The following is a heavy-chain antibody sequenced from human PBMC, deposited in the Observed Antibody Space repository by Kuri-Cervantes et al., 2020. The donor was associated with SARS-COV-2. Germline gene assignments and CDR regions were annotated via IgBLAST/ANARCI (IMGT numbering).Heavy chain of an antibody. V-gene: IGHV4-4*02. J-gene: IGHJ5*02. Sequence: SETLSLTCAVSDDSISSSNWWSWVRQPPGKGLEWIGEIYHSGSTYYNPSLKSRVTISVDTSKNQFSLKLSSVTAADTAVYYCARGGYSGYEGWFDPWGQGTLVTVSS. CDR1: DDSISSSNW. D-gene: IGHD5-12*01. CDR2: IYHSGST. CDR3: ARGGYSGYEGWFDP.